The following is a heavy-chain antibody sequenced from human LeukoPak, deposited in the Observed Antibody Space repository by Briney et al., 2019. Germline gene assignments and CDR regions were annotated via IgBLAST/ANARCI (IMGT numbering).Heavy chain of an antibody. Sequence: KPSETLSLTCDVSGGSTSRHYWSWIRLPAGKGLEWIGRVHTSGSPDYSPSLKSRVTMSVDTSKNQVSLRLSSVTAADTAVYYCARRGFCTSTSCYVFDHWGQGTLVTVSS. V-gene: IGHV4-4*07. CDR3: ARRGFCTSTSCYVFDH. D-gene: IGHD2-2*01. CDR1: GGSTSRHY. J-gene: IGHJ4*02. CDR2: VHTSGSP.